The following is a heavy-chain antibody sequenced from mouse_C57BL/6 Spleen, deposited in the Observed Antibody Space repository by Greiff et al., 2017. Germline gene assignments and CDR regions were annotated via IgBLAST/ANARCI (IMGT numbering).Heavy chain of an antibody. D-gene: IGHD2-2*01. V-gene: IGHV1-52*01. J-gene: IGHJ2*01. CDR1: GYTFTSYW. CDR2: IDPSDSET. Sequence: QVQLQQPGAELVRPGSSVKLSCKASGYTFTSYWMHWVKQRPIQGLEWIGNIDPSDSETHYNQKFKDKATLTVDKSSSTAYMQLSSLTSEDSAVYYCAREGGYGYDVYYFDYWGQGTTLTVSS. CDR3: AREGGYGYDVYYFDY.